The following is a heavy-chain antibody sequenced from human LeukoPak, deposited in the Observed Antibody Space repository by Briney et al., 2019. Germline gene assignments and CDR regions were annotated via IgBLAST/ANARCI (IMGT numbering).Heavy chain of an antibody. Sequence: PSETLSLTCTVSDDSFSTHYYTWIWKPPRPGLELICYSSYSESTNYNPSLTIRVTITVAISTNKYYLTLRPMTAADTATSDCARDPTTVTKGCDIWGQGTMVSVSS. CDR1: DDSFSTHY. J-gene: IGHJ3*02. CDR3: ARDPTTVTKGCDI. CDR2: SSYSEST. V-gene: IGHV4-59*11. D-gene: IGHD4-17*01.